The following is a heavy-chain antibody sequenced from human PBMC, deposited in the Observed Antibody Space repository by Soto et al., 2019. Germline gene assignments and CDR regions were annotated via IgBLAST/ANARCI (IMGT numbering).Heavy chain of an antibody. CDR2: IIPILGIA. D-gene: IGHD3-22*01. J-gene: IGHJ3*02. V-gene: IGHV1-69*02. Sequence: SVKVSCKASGGTFSSYTMSWVRQAPGRGLQWMGRIIPILGIANHAQKFQGRVTITADKSTSTAYMELSSLRSEDTAVFYCAKTPMIAVVMDAFDIWGQGTMVTVS. CDR1: GGTFSSYT. CDR3: AKTPMIAVVMDAFDI.